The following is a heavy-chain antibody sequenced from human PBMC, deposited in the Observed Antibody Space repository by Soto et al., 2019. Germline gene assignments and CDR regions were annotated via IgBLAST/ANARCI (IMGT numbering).Heavy chain of an antibody. CDR2: ISAYNGNT. V-gene: IGHV1-18*01. CDR3: AIPLVWGSYRNYYYYGMDV. CDR1: GYTFTSYG. J-gene: IGHJ6*02. Sequence: ASVKVSCKASGYTFTSYGISWVRQAPGQGLEWMGWISAYNGNTNYAQKLQGRVTMTTDTSTSTAYMELRSLRSDDTAVYYCAIPLVWGSYRNYYYYGMDVWGQGTTVTVSS. D-gene: IGHD3-16*02.